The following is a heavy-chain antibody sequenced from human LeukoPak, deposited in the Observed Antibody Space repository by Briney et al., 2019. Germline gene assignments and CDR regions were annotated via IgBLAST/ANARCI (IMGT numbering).Heavy chain of an antibody. CDR2: IYYSGST. CDR3: ARGRSIAADY. V-gene: IGHV4-59*01. Sequence: SETLSLTCTVSGGSISSYYWSWIRQPPGKGLEWIGYIYYSGSTNYNPSLKSRVTISVDTSKNQFSLKLSSVTAADTAVYYCARGRSIAADYWGQGTLVTVSS. J-gene: IGHJ4*02. CDR1: GGSISSYY. D-gene: IGHD6-25*01.